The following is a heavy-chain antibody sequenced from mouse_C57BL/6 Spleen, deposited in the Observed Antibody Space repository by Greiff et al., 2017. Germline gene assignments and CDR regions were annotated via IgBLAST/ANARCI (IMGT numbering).Heavy chain of an antibody. Sequence: VQGVESGAELVRPGASVTLSCKASGYTFTDYEMHWVKQTPVHGLEWIGAIDPETGGTAYNQKFKGKAILTADKSSSTAYMELRSLTSEDSAVYYCTRTTMAYWDFDVWGTGTTVTVSS. D-gene: IGHD2-3*01. CDR1: GYTFTDYE. V-gene: IGHV1-15*01. CDR3: TRTTMAYWDFDV. J-gene: IGHJ1*03. CDR2: IDPETGGT.